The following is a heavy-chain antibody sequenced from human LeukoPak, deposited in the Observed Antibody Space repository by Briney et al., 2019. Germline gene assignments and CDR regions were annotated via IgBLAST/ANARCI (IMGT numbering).Heavy chain of an antibody. V-gene: IGHV4-4*07. CDR2: IYTSGST. CDR3: ARDGVTIFGVVKQGYYMDV. J-gene: IGHJ6*03. CDR1: GGSISSYY. Sequence: PSETLSLTCTVSGGSISSYYWSWIRQPAGKGLEWIGRIYTSGSTNYNPSLKSRVTMSVDTSKNQFSLKLSSVTAADTAVYYCARDGVTIFGVVKQGYYMDVWGKGTTVTVSS. D-gene: IGHD3-3*01.